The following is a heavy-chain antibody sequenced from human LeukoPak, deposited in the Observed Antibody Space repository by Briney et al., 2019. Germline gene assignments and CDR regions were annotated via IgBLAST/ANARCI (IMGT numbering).Heavy chain of an antibody. CDR1: GFTFDDYA. J-gene: IGHJ3*02. CDR2: ISWNSGSI. V-gene: IGHV3-9*01. Sequence: PGRSLRLSCAASGFTFDDYAMHWVRQATGKSLEWVSGISWNSGSIGYADSVKGRFTISRDNAKNSLYLQMNSLRAEDTALYYCAKSGGDIWGQGTMVTVSS. D-gene: IGHD5-12*01. CDR3: AKSGGDI.